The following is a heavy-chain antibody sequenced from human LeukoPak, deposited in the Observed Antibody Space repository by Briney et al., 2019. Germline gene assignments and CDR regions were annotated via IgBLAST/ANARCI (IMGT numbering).Heavy chain of an antibody. CDR2: IRQDGGEM. D-gene: IGHD2/OR15-2a*01. V-gene: IGHV3-7*05. Sequence: GGSLRRSCVSSGFTFSDYWMTWVRQAPGKRLEWVANIRQDGGEMYYVDSVKGRFTISRDNAKSSLYLQMNNLRAEDTGVYYCARGSTFTSAWGQGTLVTVSS. J-gene: IGHJ5*02. CDR1: GFTFSDYW. CDR3: ARGSTFTSA.